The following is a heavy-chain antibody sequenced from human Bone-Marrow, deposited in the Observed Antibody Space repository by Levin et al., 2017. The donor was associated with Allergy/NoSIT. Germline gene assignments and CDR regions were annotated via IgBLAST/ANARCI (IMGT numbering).Heavy chain of an antibody. CDR2: MLYDGSDH. D-gene: IGHD1-1*01. Sequence: GGSLRLSCAASGFTFSTYGMHWVRQAPGKGLEWVAIMLYDGSDHYYTDSVKGRFTISRDVSKNTLYLQMNSLRAEDTAVYYCARGTTNGASYSDFWGQGTLVTVSS. CDR3: ARGTTNGASYSDF. J-gene: IGHJ4*02. CDR1: GFTFSTYG. V-gene: IGHV3-33*01.